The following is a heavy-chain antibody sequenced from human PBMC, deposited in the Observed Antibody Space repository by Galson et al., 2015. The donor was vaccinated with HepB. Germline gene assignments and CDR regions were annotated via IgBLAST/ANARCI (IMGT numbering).Heavy chain of an antibody. CDR2: INAGNGNT. J-gene: IGHJ5*02. Sequence: SVKVSCKASGYTFTSYAMHWVRQAPGQRLEWMGWINAGNGNTKYSQKFQGRVTITRDTSASTAYMELSSLRSEDTAVYYCARTLRFFNNWFDPWGQGTLVTVSS. V-gene: IGHV1-3*01. CDR3: ARTLRFFNNWFDP. D-gene: IGHD3-3*01. CDR1: GYTFTSYA.